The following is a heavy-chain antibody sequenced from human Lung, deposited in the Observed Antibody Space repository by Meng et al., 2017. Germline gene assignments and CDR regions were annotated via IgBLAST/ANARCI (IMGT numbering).Heavy chain of an antibody. V-gene: IGHV3-74*01. CDR2: ITGDGSST. CDR1: GFTFSTHW. D-gene: IGHD4-17*01. CDR3: ARGGVTTDD. Sequence: VQPVESGGGLVQPGGSLRLSCAASGFTFSTHWMHWVRQAPGKGLEWVSRITGDGSSTIYADSVQGRFTMSRDNAKNTLSLQMNSLRAEDTAVYYCARGGVTTDDWGQGTLVTVSS. J-gene: IGHJ4*02.